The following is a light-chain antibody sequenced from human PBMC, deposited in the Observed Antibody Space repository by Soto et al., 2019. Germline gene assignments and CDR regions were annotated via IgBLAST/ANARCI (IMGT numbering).Light chain of an antibody. CDR2: GAS. CDR1: QSVTDN. CDR3: QQYKDWPRT. Sequence: EIVMTQSPATLSVSPGERATLSCRASQSVTDNLAVYQQKPGQAPRLLIYGASTRYTGVPARFSGGGSETEFTLTISSLQSEDFAVYYCQQYKDWPRTFGQGTKVEIK. J-gene: IGKJ1*01. V-gene: IGKV3-15*01.